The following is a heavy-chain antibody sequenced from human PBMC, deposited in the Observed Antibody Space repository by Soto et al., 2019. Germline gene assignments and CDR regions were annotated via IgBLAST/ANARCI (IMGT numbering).Heavy chain of an antibody. CDR1: GGSVTSGGFA. CDR3: ARELRARFDP. D-gene: IGHD3-3*01. Sequence: SETLSLTCAVSGGSVTSGGFAWSWIRQTPRKGLEWIGYIYDSGNTNYNGSLKSRVTISIDRSKNHVSLRMTSVTAADTAIYYCARELRARFDPWGQGILVTVSS. CDR2: IYDSGNT. J-gene: IGHJ5*02. V-gene: IGHV4-30-2*01.